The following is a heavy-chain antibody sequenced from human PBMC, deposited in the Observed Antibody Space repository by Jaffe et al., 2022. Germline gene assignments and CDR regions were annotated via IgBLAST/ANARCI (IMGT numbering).Heavy chain of an antibody. CDR2: IYTSGST. V-gene: IGHV4-61*02. CDR3: ARDVEMATIRAFDI. J-gene: IGHJ3*02. D-gene: IGHD5-12*01. CDR1: GGSISSGSYY. Sequence: QVQLQESGPGLVKPSQTLSLTCTVSGGSISSGSYYWSWIRQPAGKGLEWIGRIYTSGSTNYNPSLKSRVTISVDTSKNQFSLKLSSVTAADTAVYYCARDVEMATIRAFDIWGQGTMVTVSS.